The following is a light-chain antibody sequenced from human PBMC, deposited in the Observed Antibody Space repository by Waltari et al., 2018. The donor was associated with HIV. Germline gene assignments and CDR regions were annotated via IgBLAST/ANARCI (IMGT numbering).Light chain of an antibody. J-gene: IGKJ4*01. CDR2: EAS. CDR1: QSVSSN. V-gene: IGKV3-11*01. CDR3: QQRGKST. Sequence: ILFTQSPATLSLSPGDRATLSFRASQSVSSNLAWYQQKPGQAPRLLIYEASNRATGIPARFSGSGSATDFTLTISSLEPEDFAVYYCQQRGKSTFGGGTKVEIK.